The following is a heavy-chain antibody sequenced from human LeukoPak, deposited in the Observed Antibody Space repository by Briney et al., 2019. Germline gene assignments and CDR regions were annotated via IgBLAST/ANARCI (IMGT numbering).Heavy chain of an antibody. CDR1: GVSFSGYY. J-gene: IGHJ4*02. CDR3: ASRTRLRPYDY. V-gene: IGHV4-34*01. Sequence: SETLSLTCAVYGVSFSGYYWSWIRQPPGKGLEWIGEINHSGSTNYNPSLKSRVTISVDTSKNQFSLKLSSVTAADAAVYYCASRTRLRPYDYWGQGTLVTVSS. CDR2: INHSGST. D-gene: IGHD4-17*01.